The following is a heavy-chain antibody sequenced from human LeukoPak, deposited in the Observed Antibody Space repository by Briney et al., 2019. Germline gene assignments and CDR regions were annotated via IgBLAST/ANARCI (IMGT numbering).Heavy chain of an antibody. V-gene: IGHV4-59*12. Sequence: SETLSLTCTVSGGSISSYYWSWIRQPPGKGLEWIGYIYHSGSTYYNPSLKSRVTISVDRSKNQFSLKLSSVTAADTAVYYCASSPWIQLWTFDYWGQGTLVTVSS. D-gene: IGHD5-18*01. J-gene: IGHJ4*02. CDR1: GGSISSYY. CDR3: ASSPWIQLWTFDY. CDR2: IYHSGST.